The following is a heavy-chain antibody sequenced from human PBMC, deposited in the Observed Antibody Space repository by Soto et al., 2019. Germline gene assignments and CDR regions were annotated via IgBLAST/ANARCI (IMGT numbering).Heavy chain of an antibody. CDR2: IIPIFGTA. V-gene: IGHV1-69*06. CDR3: ARSLTNYDFWSGYEYYYYYGMDV. J-gene: IGHJ6*02. CDR1: GGTFSSYA. Sequence: SVKVSCKASGGTFSSYAISWVRQAPGQGLEWMGGIIPIFGTANYAQKFQGRVTITADKSTSTAYMELSSLRSEDTAVYYCARSLTNYDFWSGYEYYYYYGMDVWGQGTTATVSS. D-gene: IGHD3-3*01.